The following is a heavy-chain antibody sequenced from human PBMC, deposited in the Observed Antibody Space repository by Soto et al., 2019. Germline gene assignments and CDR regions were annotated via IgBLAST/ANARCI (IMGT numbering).Heavy chain of an antibody. CDR1: GYTFTSYD. CDR3: ARGPGGYCSGGSCYVGLTD. V-gene: IGHV1-8*01. Sequence: QVQLVQSGAEVKKPGASVKVSCKASGYTFTSYDINWVRQATGQGFEWMGWMNPNSGNTGYAQKFQGRVTMTRNTSISTAYMELSSLRSEDTAVYYCARGPGGYCSGGSCYVGLTDWGQGTLVTVSS. CDR2: MNPNSGNT. J-gene: IGHJ4*02. D-gene: IGHD2-15*01.